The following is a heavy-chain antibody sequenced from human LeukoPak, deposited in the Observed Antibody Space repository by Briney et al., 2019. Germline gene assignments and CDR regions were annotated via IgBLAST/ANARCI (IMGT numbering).Heavy chain of an antibody. J-gene: IGHJ6*04. D-gene: IGHD3-10*01. Sequence: SETLSLTCTVSGGSISSYYWSWIRQPPGKGLEWIGYIYYSGSTNYNPSLKSRVTISVDTSKNQFSLKLSSVTAADTAVYYCARDRYYYGPGSYRHYYYGMDVWGKGTTVTVSS. CDR2: IYYSGST. CDR3: ARDRYYYGPGSYRHYYYGMDV. CDR1: GGSISSYY. V-gene: IGHV4-59*01.